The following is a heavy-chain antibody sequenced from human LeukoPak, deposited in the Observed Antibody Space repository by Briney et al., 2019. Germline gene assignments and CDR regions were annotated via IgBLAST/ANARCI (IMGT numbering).Heavy chain of an antibody. CDR3: ARHRHYYDSSGYYHPGY. J-gene: IGHJ4*02. CDR2: IYPDDSET. CDR1: GYRFTTDY. D-gene: IGHD3-22*01. V-gene: IGHV5-51*01. Sequence: GESLKISCKASGYRFTTDYIGWVRPMPGKGLEWMGIIYPDDSETNYSPSFQGHVSMSVDKSITTAYLQWSSLKASDTAMYYCARHRHYYDSSGYYHPGYWGQGTLVTVSS.